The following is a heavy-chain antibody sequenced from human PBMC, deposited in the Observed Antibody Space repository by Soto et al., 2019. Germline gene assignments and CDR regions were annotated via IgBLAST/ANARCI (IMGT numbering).Heavy chain of an antibody. CDR2: INPNSGGT. J-gene: IGHJ4*02. D-gene: IGHD5-12*01. V-gene: IGHV1-2*02. Sequence: QVHLVQSGAEVQKPGASVKVSCKASGYTFTGYYMHWVRQAPGQGLEWMGWINPNSGGTNYAQKFQGRVTMTRDTSISAAYMELSRLRSDDTAVYYCARARRYSGYDLVDWGQGTLVTVSS. CDR3: ARARRYSGYDLVD. CDR1: GYTFTGYY.